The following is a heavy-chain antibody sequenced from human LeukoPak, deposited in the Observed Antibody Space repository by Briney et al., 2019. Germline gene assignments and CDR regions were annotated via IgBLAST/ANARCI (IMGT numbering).Heavy chain of an antibody. Sequence: PGGSLRLSCAASGFTFSSYWMHWVRQAPGKGLVWVSRINSDGSSTSYADSVKGRFTISRDNSKNTLYLQMNSLRAEDTAVYYCARGTVTLYYFDYWGQGTLVTVSS. V-gene: IGHV3-74*01. J-gene: IGHJ4*02. D-gene: IGHD4-17*01. CDR2: INSDGSST. CDR1: GFTFSSYW. CDR3: ARGTVTLYYFDY.